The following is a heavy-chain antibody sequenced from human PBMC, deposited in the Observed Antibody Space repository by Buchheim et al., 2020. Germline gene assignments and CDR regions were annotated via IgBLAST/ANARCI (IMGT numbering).Heavy chain of an antibody. CDR2: ISNDVSNK. D-gene: IGHD3-3*01. V-gene: IGHV3-30*03. J-gene: IGHJ4*02. CDR1: GFTFSSYG. Sequence: QVQLVESGGGVVQPGRSLRLSCAASGFTFSSYGIHWVRQAPGQGLEWVAVISNDVSNKYYADSVKGRFSISRDNSKHTLYLQMNSLRTEDTAVYYCARESNGWRGFILYYFDSWGQGTL. CDR3: ARESNGWRGFILYYFDS.